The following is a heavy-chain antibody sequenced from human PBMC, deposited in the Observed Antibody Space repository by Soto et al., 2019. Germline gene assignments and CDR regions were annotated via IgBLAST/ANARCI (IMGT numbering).Heavy chain of an antibody. CDR3: ARRSMMTTTLDV. CDR2: IYYSGST. Sequence: PSETLSLTCTVSGGSISSGGYYWSWIRQPPGKGLEWIGYIYYSGSTYYNPSLKSRVTISVDTSKNQFSLKLSSVTAADTAVYYCARRSMMTTTLDVWGKGTTVTVSS. J-gene: IGHJ6*04. D-gene: IGHD4-17*01. V-gene: IGHV4-30-4*08. CDR1: GGSISSGGYY.